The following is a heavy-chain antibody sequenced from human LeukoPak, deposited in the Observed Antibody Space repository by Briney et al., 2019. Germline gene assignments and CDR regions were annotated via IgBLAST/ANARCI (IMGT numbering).Heavy chain of an antibody. J-gene: IGHJ6*02. Sequence: PGGSLRLSCAASGFXLSSYSMNWVRQAPGKGLEWVSYISYSSSTIYYADSVKGRFTISRDNAKSSLYLQMNSLRDEDTAVYLCARELIMDVWGQGTTVTVSS. CDR3: ARELIMDV. V-gene: IGHV3-48*02. CDR2: ISYSSSTI. CDR1: GFXLSSYS.